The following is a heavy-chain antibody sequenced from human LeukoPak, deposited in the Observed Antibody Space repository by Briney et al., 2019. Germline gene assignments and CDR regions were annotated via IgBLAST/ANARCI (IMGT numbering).Heavy chain of an antibody. CDR2: IYYSGST. V-gene: IGHV4-59*11. CDR1: GGSISSHY. Sequence: SETLSLTCTVSGGSISSHYWSWIRQPPGKGLEWIGYIYYSGSTNCNPSLKSRVTISVDTSKNQFSLKLSSVTAADTAVYYCARGYCTNGVCYTNWFDPWGQGTLVTVSS. CDR3: ARGYCTNGVCYTNWFDP. D-gene: IGHD2-8*01. J-gene: IGHJ5*02.